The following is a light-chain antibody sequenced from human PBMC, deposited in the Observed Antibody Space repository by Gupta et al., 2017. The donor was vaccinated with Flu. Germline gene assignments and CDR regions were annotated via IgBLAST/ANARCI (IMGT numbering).Light chain of an antibody. Sequence: ERATLSCSASQSIRSSYLAWYQQKPGQAPRLLIYGASSMATGIPDRFSGSGSGTAFTLTISRLEPEYFAVYYCQQYGDSPLTFGGGTKVEI. CDR3: QQYGDSPLT. V-gene: IGKV3-20*01. CDR2: GAS. J-gene: IGKJ4*01. CDR1: QSIRSSY.